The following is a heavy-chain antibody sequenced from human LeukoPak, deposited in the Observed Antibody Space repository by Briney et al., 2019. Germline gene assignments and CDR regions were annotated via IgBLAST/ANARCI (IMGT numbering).Heavy chain of an antibody. D-gene: IGHD6-19*01. J-gene: IGHJ4*02. Sequence: SQTLSLTCAISGDSVSSNSAAWNWIRQSPSRGLEWLGRTYYRSKWYNDYAVSVKSRITINPDTSKNQFSLQLNSVTPEDTAVYYCGREGGIAVAGNSRGNDYWGQGTLVTVSS. CDR2: TYYRSKWYN. CDR3: GREGGIAVAGNSRGNDY. V-gene: IGHV6-1*01. CDR1: GDSVSSNSAA.